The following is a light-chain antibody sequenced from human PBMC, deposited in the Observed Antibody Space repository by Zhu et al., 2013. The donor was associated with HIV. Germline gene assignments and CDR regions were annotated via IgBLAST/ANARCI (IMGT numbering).Light chain of an antibody. CDR1: QSISSW. Sequence: DIQMTQSPSTLSASIGDRVTITCRASQSISSWLAWYQQKPGKAPKLLIYKASSLEREVPSRFSGSGSGTEFTLTISSLQPDDFATYYCQQYNSYWAFGQGDQGGNQT. CDR2: KAS. CDR3: QQYNSYWA. V-gene: IGKV1-5*03. J-gene: IGKJ1*01.